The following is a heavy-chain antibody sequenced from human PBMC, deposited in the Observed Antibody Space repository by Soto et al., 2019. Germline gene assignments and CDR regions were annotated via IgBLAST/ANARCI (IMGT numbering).Heavy chain of an antibody. Sequence: SETLSLTCTVSGGSISRGDYYWSWIRQHPGKGLEWIGYIYYSGSTYYNPSLKSRVTISVDTSKNQFSLKLSSVTAADTAVYYCATDSGYETSGYRRYSFDYWGPGILVTGSS. CDR3: ATDSGYETSGYRRYSFDY. V-gene: IGHV4-31*03. D-gene: IGHD3-22*01. J-gene: IGHJ4*02. CDR2: IYYSGST. CDR1: GGSISRGDYY.